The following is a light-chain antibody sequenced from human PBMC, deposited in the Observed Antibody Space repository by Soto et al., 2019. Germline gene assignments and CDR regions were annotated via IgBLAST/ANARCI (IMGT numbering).Light chain of an antibody. CDR3: QVWDRSGDHIVV. CDR2: DGT. J-gene: IGLJ2*01. Sequence: SYELTQPPSVSVAPGQTARISCGGKNIGSKSVHWYQQRPGQAPVLVVHDGTDRPSGIPERFSGSNSGNTAALTISRVEAGDEADYFCQVWDRSGDHIVVFGGGTKVTVL. CDR1: NIGSKS. V-gene: IGLV3-21*02.